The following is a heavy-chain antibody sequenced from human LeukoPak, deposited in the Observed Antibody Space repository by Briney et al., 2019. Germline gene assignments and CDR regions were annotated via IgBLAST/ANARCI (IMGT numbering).Heavy chain of an antibody. J-gene: IGHJ4*02. CDR3: ARSNSFDY. D-gene: IGHD2-21*01. V-gene: IGHV3-48*02. CDR1: GFTFSSYS. Sequence: GGSLRLSCAASGFTFSSYSMNWVRQAPGKGLEWVSYISSGSSIYYADSVKGRFTISRDNAKNSLFLQMNSLRDEDAAVYYCARSNSFDYWGQGILVTVSS. CDR2: ISSGSSI.